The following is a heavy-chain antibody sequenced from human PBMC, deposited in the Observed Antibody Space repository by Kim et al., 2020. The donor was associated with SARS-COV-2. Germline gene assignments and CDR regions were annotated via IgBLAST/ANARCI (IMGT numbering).Heavy chain of an antibody. CDR1: GFTFSSYS. D-gene: IGHD2-2*02. V-gene: IGHV3-48*02. CDR2: ISSSSSTI. J-gene: IGHJ6*02. CDR3: ARDRIVVVPAAILYYYYYGMDV. Sequence: GGSLRLSCAASGFTFSSYSMNWVRQAPGKGLEWVSYISSSSSTIYYADSVKGRFTISRDNAKNSLYLQMNSLRDEDTAVYYCARDRIVVVPAAILYYYYYGMDVWGQGTTVTVSS.